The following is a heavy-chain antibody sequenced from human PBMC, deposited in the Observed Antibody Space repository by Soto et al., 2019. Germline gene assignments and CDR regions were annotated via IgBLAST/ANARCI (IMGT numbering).Heavy chain of an antibody. Sequence: SQTLSLTCAISGDSVSSNSAAWSWIRQSPSRGLEWLGRTYYRSKWYNDYAVSVKSRITINPDTSKNQFSLQLNSVTPEDTAVYFCARSVPTVGALDVWGQGTTVTASS. D-gene: IGHD2-2*01. V-gene: IGHV6-1*01. CDR3: ARSVPTVGALDV. J-gene: IGHJ6*02. CDR2: TYYRSKWYN. CDR1: GDSVSSNSAA.